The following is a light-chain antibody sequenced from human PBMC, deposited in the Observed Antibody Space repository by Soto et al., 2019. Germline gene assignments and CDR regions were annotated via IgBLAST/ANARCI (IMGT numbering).Light chain of an antibody. CDR3: SSFTTSTAFVV. CDR2: DVS. CDR1: SSDITYYNY. V-gene: IGLV2-14*03. J-gene: IGLJ2*01. Sequence: QSVLTQPASVSGSPGQSITISCTGTSSDITYYNYVSWYQQHPGKAPKLMINDVSNRPSGVSNRFSGSKSGNTASLTISGLQAEDEAYYYCSSFTTSTAFVVFGGGTKLTVL.